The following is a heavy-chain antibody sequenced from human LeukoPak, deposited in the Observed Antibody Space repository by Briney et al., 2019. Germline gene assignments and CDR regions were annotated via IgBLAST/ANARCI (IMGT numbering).Heavy chain of an antibody. J-gene: IGHJ4*02. Sequence: PSETLSLTCTDSGGSISSGDYYWSWIRQPPGKGLEWIGYIYYSGSTYYNPSLKSRVTISVDTSKNQFSLKLSSVTAADTAVYYCARVSSSSRFDYWGQGTLVTVSS. D-gene: IGHD6-6*01. V-gene: IGHV4-30-4*01. CDR2: IYYSGST. CDR3: ARVSSSSRFDY. CDR1: GGSISSGDYY.